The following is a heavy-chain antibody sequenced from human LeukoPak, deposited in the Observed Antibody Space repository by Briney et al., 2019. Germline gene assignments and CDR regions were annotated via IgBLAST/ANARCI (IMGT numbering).Heavy chain of an antibody. Sequence: PSETLSLTCTVSGGSISSGGYYWSWIRQHPGKGLEWIGYIYYSGSTYYNPSLKSRVTISVDTSKNQFSLKLSSVTAADTAVYYCASWYSSSWRARFDYWGQGTLVTVSS. D-gene: IGHD6-13*01. CDR3: ASWYSSSWRARFDY. CDR1: GGSISSGGYY. V-gene: IGHV4-31*03. CDR2: IYYSGST. J-gene: IGHJ4*02.